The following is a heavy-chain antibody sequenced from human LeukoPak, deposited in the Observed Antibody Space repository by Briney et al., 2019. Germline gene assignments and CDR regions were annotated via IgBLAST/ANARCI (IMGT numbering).Heavy chain of an antibody. Sequence: PSETLSLTCTVSGGSISSYYWSWIRQPPGKGLEWIGYIYYSGSTSYNPSLKSRVTISVDTSKNQFSLNLSAVTAADTAVYYCARQRGCIRGSCYFDSSGHGTLVTVSS. V-gene: IGHV4-59*08. CDR2: IYYSGST. CDR3: ARQRGCIRGSCYFDS. J-gene: IGHJ4*01. CDR1: GGSISSYY. D-gene: IGHD2-15*01.